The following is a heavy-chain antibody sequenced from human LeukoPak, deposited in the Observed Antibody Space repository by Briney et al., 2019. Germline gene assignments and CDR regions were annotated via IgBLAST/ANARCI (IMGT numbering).Heavy chain of an antibody. Sequence: SETLSLTCTVSGGSITSGGHYWSWIRQHPGKGLEWIGYISYSGTTYYNPSLKSRVTISLGTSKNQFSLQLSSVTAADTAVYYCARASHLGELSLGYWGQGTLVTGSS. V-gene: IGHV4-31*03. CDR1: GGSITSGGHY. CDR2: ISYSGTT. J-gene: IGHJ4*02. CDR3: ARASHLGELSLGY. D-gene: IGHD3-16*02.